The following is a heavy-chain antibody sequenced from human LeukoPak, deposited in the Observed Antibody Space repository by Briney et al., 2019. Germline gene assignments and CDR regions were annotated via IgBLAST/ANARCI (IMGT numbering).Heavy chain of an antibody. J-gene: IGHJ4*02. Sequence: ASVKVSCKASGGTFSSYAISWVRQAPGQGLEWMGGIIPIFGTANYAQKFQGRVTITADKSTSTAYMELSSLRAEDTAVYYCARSDSSSWSLFDYWGQGTLVTVSS. CDR1: GGTFSSYA. CDR3: ARSDSSSWSLFDY. V-gene: IGHV1-69*06. CDR2: IIPIFGTA. D-gene: IGHD6-13*01.